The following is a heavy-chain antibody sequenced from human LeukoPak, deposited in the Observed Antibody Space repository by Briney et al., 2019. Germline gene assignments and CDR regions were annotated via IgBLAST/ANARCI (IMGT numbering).Heavy chain of an antibody. D-gene: IGHD3-16*02. J-gene: IGHJ5*02. CDR3: ARGPHMITFGGVIVEGQTNWFDP. CDR1: GYTFTGYY. CDR2: INPNSGGT. Sequence: ASVKVSCKASGYTFTGYYMHWVRQAPGQGLEWMGWINPNSGGTNYAQKFQGRVTMTRDTSISTAYMELRSLRSDDTAVYYCARGPHMITFGGVIVEGQTNWFDPWGQGTLVTVSS. V-gene: IGHV1-2*02.